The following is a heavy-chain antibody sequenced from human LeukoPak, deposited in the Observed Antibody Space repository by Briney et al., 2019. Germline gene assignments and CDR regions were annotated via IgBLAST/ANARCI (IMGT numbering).Heavy chain of an antibody. CDR1: GFTFSNAW. J-gene: IGHJ6*03. CDR2: IKSKTDGGTT. V-gene: IGHV3-15*05. D-gene: IGHD6-13*01. Sequence: PGGSLRLSCAASGFTFSNAWMSWVRQAPGKGLEWVGRIKSKTDGGTTDYAAPVKGRFTISRDDSKNTLYLQMNSLRAEDTALYYCAKSAEAYYYYYYMDVWGKGTTVTISS. CDR3: AKSAEAYYYYYYMDV.